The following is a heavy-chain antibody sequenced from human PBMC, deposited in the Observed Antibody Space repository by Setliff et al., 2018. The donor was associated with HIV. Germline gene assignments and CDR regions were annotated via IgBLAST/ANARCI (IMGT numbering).Heavy chain of an antibody. J-gene: IGHJ4*02. V-gene: IGHV5-51*01. Sequence: PGESLKISCQASGYSFTNYWVGWVRQMPGNGLEWVGLIWPDDSDTIYSPSFQGQVTLSADKSITTVYLHWNSLRPADTAMYYCGRSGKSGELYAYWGQGTQVTVSS. CDR3: GRSGKSGELYAY. CDR2: IWPDDSDT. CDR1: GYSFTNYW. D-gene: IGHD3-10*01.